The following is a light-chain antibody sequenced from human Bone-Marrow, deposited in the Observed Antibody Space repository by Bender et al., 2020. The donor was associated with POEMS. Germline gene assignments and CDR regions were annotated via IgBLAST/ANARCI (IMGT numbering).Light chain of an antibody. V-gene: IGLV3-1*01. J-gene: IGLJ3*02. CDR3: QAWDSGNWV. CDR2: QNN. CDR1: YLGDQH. Sequence: SYELTQPPSVSVSPGQTDRITCSGEYLGDQHVYWYQQKPGQSPVLVIYQNNKRPSGIPEGFSGSNSGNTATLTISGTQATDEADYYCQAWDSGNWVFGGGTKLTVL.